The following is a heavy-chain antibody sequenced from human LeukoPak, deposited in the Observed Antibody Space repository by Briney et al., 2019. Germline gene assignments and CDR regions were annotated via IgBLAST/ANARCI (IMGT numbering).Heavy chain of an antibody. V-gene: IGHV1-2*02. CDR3: ARAYTGFEAFDF. D-gene: IGHD5-12*01. CDR2: INPNSGGT. Sequence: ASVKVSCTASGYTFTGYYMHWVRQAPGQGLEWMGWINPNSGGTNYVQKFRGRVTVTRDTSISTAYIELSSLRSDDTAVYYCARAYTGFEAFDFWGQGTLVTVSS. CDR1: GYTFTGYY. J-gene: IGHJ4*02.